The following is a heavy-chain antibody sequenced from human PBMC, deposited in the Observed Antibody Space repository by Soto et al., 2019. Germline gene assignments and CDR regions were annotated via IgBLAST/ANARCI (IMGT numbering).Heavy chain of an antibody. D-gene: IGHD3-10*01. CDR2: ISYDGSNK. V-gene: IGHV3-30*18. CDR1: GFTFSSYG. CDR3: AKDDPYYYSSGSYLSY. Sequence: QVQLVESGGGVVQPGRSLRLSCAASGFTFSSYGMHWVRQAPGKGLEWVAVISYDGSNKYYADSVKGRFTISRDNSKNTLYLQMNSLRAEDTAVYYCAKDDPYYYSSGSYLSYWGQGTLVTVSS. J-gene: IGHJ4*02.